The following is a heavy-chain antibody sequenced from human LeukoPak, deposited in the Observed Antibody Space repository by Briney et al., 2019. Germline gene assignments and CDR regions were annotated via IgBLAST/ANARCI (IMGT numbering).Heavy chain of an antibody. J-gene: IGHJ4*02. CDR2: ISSSSSTI. CDR1: GFTFSSYA. V-gene: IGHV3-48*02. CDR3: ARDPANSSSWYGGNDY. D-gene: IGHD6-13*01. Sequence: GGSLRLSCAASGFTFSSYAMSWVRQAPGKGLEWVSYISSSSSTIYYADSVKGRFTISRDNAKNSLYLQMNSLRDEDTAVYYCARDPANSSSWYGGNDYWGQGTLVTVSS.